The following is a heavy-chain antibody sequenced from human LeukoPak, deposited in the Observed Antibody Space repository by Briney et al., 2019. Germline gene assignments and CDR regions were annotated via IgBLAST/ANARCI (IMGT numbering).Heavy chain of an antibody. J-gene: IGHJ5*02. CDR1: GGTFSSYA. CDR3: ARIIQNWFDP. CDR2: IIPIFGTA. V-gene: IGHV1-69*13. Sequence: SVEVSCKASGGTFSSYAISWVRQAPGQGLEWMGGIIPIFGTANYAQKFQGRVTITADESTSTAYMELSSLRSEDTAVYYCARIIQNWFDPWGQGTLVTVSS.